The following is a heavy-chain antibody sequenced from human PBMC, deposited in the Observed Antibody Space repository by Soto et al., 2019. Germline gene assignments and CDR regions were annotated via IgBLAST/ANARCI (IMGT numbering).Heavy chain of an antibody. Sequence: QLQLQESGPGLVKPSETLSLTCTVSGGSTSSSSYYWGWIRQPPGKGLEWFGSIYYSGTTYYNPSLKCPVTLAVDRSKNQISLPLGSVTAADTAVFYCSSHSVQEGGFDFWGKAAMVTVSS. V-gene: IGHV4-39*01. CDR3: SSHSVQEGGFDF. D-gene: IGHD1-1*01. J-gene: IGHJ3*01. CDR1: GGSTSSSSYY. CDR2: IYYSGTT.